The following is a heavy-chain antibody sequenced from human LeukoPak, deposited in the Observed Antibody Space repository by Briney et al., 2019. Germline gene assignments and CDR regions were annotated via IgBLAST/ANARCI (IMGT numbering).Heavy chain of an antibody. CDR2: IGDSGGST. CDR1: GVTLSSYA. D-gene: IGHD3-10*01. Sequence: GGSLRLSCAASGVTLSSYAMSWVRQAPGEGLEWVSAIGDSGGSTYYADSVRGRFTISRDNSKNTLYLQMNSLRAEDTAIYYCAKTGLKVPRSYFDYWGQGALVTVSS. J-gene: IGHJ4*02. CDR3: AKTGLKVPRSYFDY. V-gene: IGHV3-23*01.